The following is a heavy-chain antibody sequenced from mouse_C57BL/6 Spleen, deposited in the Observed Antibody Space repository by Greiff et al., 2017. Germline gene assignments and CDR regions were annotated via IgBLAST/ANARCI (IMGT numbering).Heavy chain of an antibody. J-gene: IGHJ1*03. D-gene: IGHD1-1*01. Sequence: VQLQQPGAELVMPGASVKLSCKASGYTFTSYWMHWVKQRPGQGLEWIGEIDPSDSYTNYNQKFKGKSTLTVDKSSSTAYMQLSSLTSEDSAVYYCARGETTVDWYFDVWGTGTTVTVSS. CDR1: GYTFTSYW. CDR3: ARGETTVDWYFDV. CDR2: IDPSDSYT. V-gene: IGHV1-69*01.